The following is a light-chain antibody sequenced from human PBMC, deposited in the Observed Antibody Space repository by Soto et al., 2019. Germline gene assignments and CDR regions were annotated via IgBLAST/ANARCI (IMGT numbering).Light chain of an antibody. Sequence: DIQMTQSPSTLSASVGDRVTITCRASQSISSWLAWYQQKAGKAPKLLIYDASVLESGVPSRFSGSGSGTDCTLTISSLQPDDIATYYCQQYNSNSYTFGQGTKLEIK. CDR3: QQYNSNSYT. CDR1: QSISSW. J-gene: IGKJ2*01. CDR2: DAS. V-gene: IGKV1-5*01.